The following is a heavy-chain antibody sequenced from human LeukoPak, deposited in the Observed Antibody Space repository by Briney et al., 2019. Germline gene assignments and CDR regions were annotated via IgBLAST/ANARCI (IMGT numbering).Heavy chain of an antibody. J-gene: IGHJ4*02. Sequence: TGGSLRLSCAASGFIFSSYWMTWVRRAPGKGLEWVVNIKQDGSEKFYVDSVRGRFTISRDNAKNSLYLQMNSLRDEDTAVYYCARAEEQRWGYVDYWGQGILVTVSS. CDR3: ARAEEQRWGYVDY. CDR2: IKQDGSEK. D-gene: IGHD5-24*01. CDR1: GFIFSSYW. V-gene: IGHV3-7*04.